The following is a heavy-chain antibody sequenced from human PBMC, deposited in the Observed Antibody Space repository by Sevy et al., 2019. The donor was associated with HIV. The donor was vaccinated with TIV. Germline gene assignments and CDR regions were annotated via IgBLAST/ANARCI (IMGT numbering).Heavy chain of an antibody. D-gene: IGHD3-10*01. CDR3: ARNLYGSGTFDY. Sequence: ASVKVSCKASGYTFTSYDIHWVRQAAGQGLEWVGWMTPSSRETGYAQKFEGRITMTGDTSISTAYLELSSMTSEDTAVYFCARNLYGSGTFDYWGQGTLVTVSS. CDR2: MTPSSRET. J-gene: IGHJ4*02. CDR1: GYTFTSYD. V-gene: IGHV1-8*01.